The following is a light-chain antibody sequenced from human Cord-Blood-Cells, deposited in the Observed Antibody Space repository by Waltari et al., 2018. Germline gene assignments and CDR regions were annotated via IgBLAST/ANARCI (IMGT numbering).Light chain of an antibody. CDR3: SSYTSSSTYVV. CDR1: SSYVGGYNY. CDR2: DVS. J-gene: IGLJ2*01. V-gene: IGLV2-14*01. Sequence: QSALTQPASVSGSPGQSITISCPGTSSYVGGYNYVSWYQQHPGKAPKLMIYDVSKRPSGVSNRFSGSKSGNTASLTISGLQAEDEADYYCSSYTSSSTYVVFGGGTKLTVL.